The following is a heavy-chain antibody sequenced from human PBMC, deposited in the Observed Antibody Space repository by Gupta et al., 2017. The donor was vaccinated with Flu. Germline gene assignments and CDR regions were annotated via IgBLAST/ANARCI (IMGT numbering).Heavy chain of an antibody. V-gene: IGHV3-15*01. CDR3: TTDRFGQLDGY. CDR2: IKSETDGGAT. Sequence: EVQLVESGGGLVKPGGSLRLSCAASGFTFSNAWMNWVRQAPGKGLEWVGRIKSETDGGATDFAAPVKGRFTISRDDSKNTLYLQMNSLNTEDTAVYYCTTDRFGQLDGYWGQGTLVTVSS. D-gene: IGHD3-10*01. J-gene: IGHJ4*02. CDR1: GFTFSNAW.